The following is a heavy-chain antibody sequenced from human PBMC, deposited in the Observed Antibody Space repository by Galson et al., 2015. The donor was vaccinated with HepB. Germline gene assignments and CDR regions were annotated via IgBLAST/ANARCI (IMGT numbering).Heavy chain of an antibody. Sequence: LRLSCAASGFRFNIYDMSWVRQAPGKGLEWVSGITNSGGRRYYAEPGKGRFTISRDNSKNTVFLQMSSLRAVDTAIYYCAKGAYMSSYSLYGMDAWGQGTTVIVSS. V-gene: IGHV3-23*01. D-gene: IGHD6-6*01. CDR1: GFRFNIYD. CDR2: ITNSGGRR. CDR3: AKGAYMSSYSLYGMDA. J-gene: IGHJ6*02.